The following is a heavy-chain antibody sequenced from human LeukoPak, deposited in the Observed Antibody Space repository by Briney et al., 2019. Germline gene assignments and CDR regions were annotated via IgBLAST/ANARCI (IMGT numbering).Heavy chain of an antibody. Sequence: ASVKVSCKASGYTFTSYGISWVRQAPGQGLEWMGWISAYNGNTNYAQKLRGRVTMTTDTSTSTAYMELRSLRSDDTAVYYCARDTYYYDSSGYYVDYWGQGTLVTVSS. CDR2: ISAYNGNT. CDR1: GYTFTSYG. V-gene: IGHV1-18*01. J-gene: IGHJ4*02. D-gene: IGHD3-22*01. CDR3: ARDTYYYDSSGYYVDY.